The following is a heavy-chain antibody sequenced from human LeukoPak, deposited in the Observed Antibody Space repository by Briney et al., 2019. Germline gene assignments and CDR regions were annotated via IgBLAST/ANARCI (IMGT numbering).Heavy chain of an antibody. J-gene: IGHJ4*02. V-gene: IGHV3-30*18. CDR2: ISYDGTNK. Sequence: PGGSLRLSCAASGFTFRSYGIHWVRQPGDERLEWVALISYDGTNKFFADSVRGRFTISRDNSKNTLYLQMNSLRAEDTAVYYCAKDLATKYTLDYWGQGTLVTVSS. CDR3: AKDLATKYTLDY. D-gene: IGHD6-6*01. CDR1: GFTFRSYG.